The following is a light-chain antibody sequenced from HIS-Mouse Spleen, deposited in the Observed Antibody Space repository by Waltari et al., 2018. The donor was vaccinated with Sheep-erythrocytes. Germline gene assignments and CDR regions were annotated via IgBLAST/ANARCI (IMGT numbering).Light chain of an antibody. CDR3: CSYAGSYNHV. J-gene: IGLJ1*01. Sequence: QSALTQPRSVSGSPGQSVTISCTGTSSDVGGYNYVSWYQQHPGKAPKLMIYDVSKRPSGVPDRFSRSKSGNTASLTISGLQAEDEADYYCCSYAGSYNHVFGTGTKVTVL. CDR2: DVS. CDR1: SSDVGGYNY. V-gene: IGLV2-11*01.